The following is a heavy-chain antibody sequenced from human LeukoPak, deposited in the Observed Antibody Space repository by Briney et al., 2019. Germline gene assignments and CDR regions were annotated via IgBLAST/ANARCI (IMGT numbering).Heavy chain of an antibody. CDR2: IKQDGSEK. CDR3: AREDIVVVPAAIDDYYYYMDV. J-gene: IGHJ6*03. D-gene: IGHD2-2*02. CDR1: GFTFSSYW. V-gene: IGHV3-7*01. Sequence: GGSLRLSCAASGFTFSSYWMSWVRQAPGKGLEWVANIKQDGSEKYYVDSVKGRFTISRDNAKNSLYLQMNSLRAEDTAVYYCAREDIVVVPAAIDDYYYYMDVWGKGTTVTVSS.